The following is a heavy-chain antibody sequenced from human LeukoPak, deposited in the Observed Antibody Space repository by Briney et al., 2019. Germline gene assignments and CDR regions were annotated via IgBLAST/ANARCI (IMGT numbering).Heavy chain of an antibody. CDR2: IKQDGSEK. CDR3: ARDLKILSGSFGY. V-gene: IGHV3-7*04. D-gene: IGHD3-9*01. CDR1: GFTFSSYW. Sequence: GGSLRLSCAASGFTFSSYWISWFRQAPGKGLKWVANIKQDGSEKYYVDSVKGGFTISRDNAKNSLYLQMNSLRAEDTAVYYCARDLKILSGSFGYWGQGTLVTVSS. J-gene: IGHJ4*02.